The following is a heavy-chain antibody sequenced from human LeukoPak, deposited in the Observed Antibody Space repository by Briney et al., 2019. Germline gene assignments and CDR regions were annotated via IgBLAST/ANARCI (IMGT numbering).Heavy chain of an antibody. V-gene: IGHV3-21*06. CDR2: IGGSSDFI. D-gene: IGHD3-10*01. J-gene: IGHJ4*02. Sequence: PGGSLRLSCAASGFSFRNYNMNWVRQAPGKGLEGVSSIGGSSDFIYYGDSVKGRFTISRDNAKNSVYMQMNSLRAEDTAVYYCLRDESGSFFAYWGQGTLVIVSS. CDR3: LRDESGSFFAY. CDR1: GFSFRNYN.